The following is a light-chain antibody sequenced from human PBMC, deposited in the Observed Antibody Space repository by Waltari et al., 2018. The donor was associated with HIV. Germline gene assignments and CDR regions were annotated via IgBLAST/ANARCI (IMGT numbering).Light chain of an antibody. J-gene: IGLJ2*01. CDR1: SSKIGNNY. CDR2: RNN. Sequence: QSVLTQPPSASGTPGQRITISCSGSSSKIGNNYVHWYQHLPGTAPKLLIYRNNKRASGVPVRFSGSKSGTSASLAISGLRSEDEADYYCVTWADRSSGPVVFGGGTKVTVL. V-gene: IGLV1-47*01. CDR3: VTWADRSSGPVV.